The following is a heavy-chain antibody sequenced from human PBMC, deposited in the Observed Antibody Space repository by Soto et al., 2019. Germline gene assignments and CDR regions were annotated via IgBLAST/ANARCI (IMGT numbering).Heavy chain of an antibody. D-gene: IGHD2-2*01. CDR3: ARAGLEPANAFDV. J-gene: IGHJ3*01. V-gene: IGHV3-21*06. CDR2: ISGSGSYI. Sequence: VQLVGSGGGLVKPGGSLRLSCTASGFIFSSYTINWVRQGPGKGLEWVSSISGSGSYIYIADSMNGRITISRDNAQNSVHLQMNSLRVEDTAVYYCARAGLEPANAFDVWGQGTKVTVSS. CDR1: GFIFSSYT.